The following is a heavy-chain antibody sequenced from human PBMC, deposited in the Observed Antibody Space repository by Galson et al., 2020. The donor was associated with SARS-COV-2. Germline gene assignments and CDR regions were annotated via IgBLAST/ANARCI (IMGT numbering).Heavy chain of an antibody. V-gene: IGHV3-48*04. CDR3: ARGGYYLNDKYYFDY. J-gene: IGHJ4*02. D-gene: IGHD3-22*01. CDR2: ISSSSSTI. CDR1: GFTFSSYS. Sequence: GESLKISCAASGFTFSSYSMNWVRQAPGKGLEWVSYISSSSSTIYYADSVKGRFTISRDNAKNSLYLQMNSLRAEDTAVYYCARGGYYLNDKYYFDYWGQGTLVTVAS.